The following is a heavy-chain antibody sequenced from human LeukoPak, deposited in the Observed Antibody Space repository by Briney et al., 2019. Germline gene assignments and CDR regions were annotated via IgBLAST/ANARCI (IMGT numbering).Heavy chain of an antibody. CDR1: GGSFSGYY. V-gene: IGHV4-34*01. D-gene: IGHD2-2*01. J-gene: IGHJ5*02. CDR2: INDSGST. CDR3: ARHGYCSSSSCLGNWFDP. Sequence: PSETLSLTCAVYGGSFSGYYWTWLRQPPGKGLEWIGEINDSGSTNYNPSLKSRLTISVDTSENQFSLRLISVTAADTAVYYCARHGYCSSSSCLGNWFDPWDQGALVTVSS.